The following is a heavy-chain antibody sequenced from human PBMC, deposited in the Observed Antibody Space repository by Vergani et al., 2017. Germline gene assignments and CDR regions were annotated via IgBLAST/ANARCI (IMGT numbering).Heavy chain of an antibody. J-gene: IGHJ6*02. CDR2: IYYSGST. D-gene: IGHD3-10*01. V-gene: IGHV4-30-4*08. CDR3: ARVGVVRGVSYYYYYYGMDV. CDR1: GGSISSGDYY. Sequence: QVQLQESGPRLVKPSQTLSLTCTVSGGSISSGDYYWSWIRQPPGKGLEWIGYIYYSGSTYYNPSLKSRVTISVDTSKNQFSLKLSSVTAADTAVYYCARVGVVRGVSYYYYYYGMDVWGQGTTVTVSS.